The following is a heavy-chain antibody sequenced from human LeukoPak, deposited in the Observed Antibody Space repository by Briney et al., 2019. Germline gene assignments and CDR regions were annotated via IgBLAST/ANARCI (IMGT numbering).Heavy chain of an antibody. Sequence: PSETLSLTCTVSGGSISSYYWSWLRQPPGKGVEGIGYIYYSGSTNYNPSLKSRVTISVDTSKNLFSLKLSSVTAADTAVYYCARTYCSGGSCYFVYFDYWGQGTLVTVSS. CDR1: GGSISSYY. D-gene: IGHD2-15*01. CDR2: IYYSGST. CDR3: ARTYCSGGSCYFVYFDY. J-gene: IGHJ4*02. V-gene: IGHV4-59*08.